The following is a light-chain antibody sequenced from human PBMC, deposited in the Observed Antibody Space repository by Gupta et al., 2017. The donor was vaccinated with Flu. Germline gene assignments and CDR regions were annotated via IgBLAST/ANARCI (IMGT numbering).Light chain of an antibody. CDR3: QHRSNWPPT. CDR2: DAS. CDR1: QSVSSY. Sequence: PATLSLYPGERATLSCRASQSVSSYLAWYQQKPGQAPRLLIYDASNRATDIPARFSGSGSGTDFTLTISSLEPDDFAIYYCQHRSNWPPTFGHGTRLEIK. V-gene: IGKV3-11*01. J-gene: IGKJ5*01.